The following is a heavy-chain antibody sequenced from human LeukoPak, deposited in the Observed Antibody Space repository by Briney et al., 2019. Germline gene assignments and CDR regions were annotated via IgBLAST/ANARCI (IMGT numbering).Heavy chain of an antibody. CDR2: ISSSSSYI. CDR1: GFTFSSYS. V-gene: IGHV3-21*01. D-gene: IGHD1-26*01. J-gene: IGHJ4*02. Sequence: GSLRLSCAASGFTFSSYSMNWVRQAPGKGLEWVSSISSSSSYIYYADSVKGRFTISRDNAKNSLYPQMNRLRAEDTAVYYCAGEWELGPFDYWGQGTLVTVSS. CDR3: AGEWELGPFDY.